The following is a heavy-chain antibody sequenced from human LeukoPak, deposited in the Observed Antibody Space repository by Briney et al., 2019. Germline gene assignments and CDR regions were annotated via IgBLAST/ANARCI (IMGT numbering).Heavy chain of an antibody. V-gene: IGHV3-23*01. D-gene: IGHD6-6*01. Sequence: GGSLRLSCAASGFTFSNYAMNWVRQAPGKGLEWVSGVSGSGGSTYYADSVKGRFTISRDNSKNTLYLQMNSLRAEDTAVYYCAKDRVPLAARPLHFDYWGQGTLVTVSS. CDR3: AKDRVPLAARPLHFDY. J-gene: IGHJ4*02. CDR2: VSGSGGST. CDR1: GFTFSNYA.